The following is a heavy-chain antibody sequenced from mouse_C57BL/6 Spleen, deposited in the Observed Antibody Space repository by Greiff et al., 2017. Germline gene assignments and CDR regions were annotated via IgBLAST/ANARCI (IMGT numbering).Heavy chain of an antibody. CDR1: GYTFTSYW. J-gene: IGHJ4*01. CDR2: IDPNSGGT. D-gene: IGHD1-1*01. CDR3: ARYYDGSSGYAMDY. Sequence: QVQLQQSGAELVKPGASVKLSCKASGYTFTSYWMHWVKQRPGRGLEWIGRIDPNSGGTKYNEKFKSKATLTVDKPSSTAYMQLSSLTSEDSAVYYCARYYDGSSGYAMDYWGQGTSVTVSS. V-gene: IGHV1-72*01.